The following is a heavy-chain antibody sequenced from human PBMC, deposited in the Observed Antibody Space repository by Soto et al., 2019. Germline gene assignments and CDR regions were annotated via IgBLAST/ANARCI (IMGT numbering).Heavy chain of an antibody. Sequence: QVQLQESGPGLVMPSETLSLTCSVSGDSISGSPYYWGWISQPPGKRLEWIGSIFHDGYIVYTPSLKSRVTISVDTSKNQFSLKLTSVAAADTAIYFCARLQTAVPHYWGQGILVTVSS. J-gene: IGHJ4*02. D-gene: IGHD6-13*01. CDR2: IFHDGYI. CDR1: GDSISGSPYY. CDR3: ARLQTAVPHY. V-gene: IGHV4-39*01.